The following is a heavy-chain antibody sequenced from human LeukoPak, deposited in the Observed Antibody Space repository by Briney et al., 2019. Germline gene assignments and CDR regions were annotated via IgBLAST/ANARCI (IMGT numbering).Heavy chain of an antibody. CDR2: IYPGGDI. Sequence: ASVKVSCKASGYTFTRYGISWVRQAPGKGLQWVSVIYPGGDIYYADSVKGRFIISRDNSKNTLSLQMNSLTAGDTAVYYCVRGPRYYDDSGFHYGVFDIWGQGTVVTVSS. J-gene: IGHJ3*02. V-gene: IGHV3-53*01. CDR3: VRGPRYYDDSGFHYGVFDI. CDR1: GYTFTRYG. D-gene: IGHD3-16*01.